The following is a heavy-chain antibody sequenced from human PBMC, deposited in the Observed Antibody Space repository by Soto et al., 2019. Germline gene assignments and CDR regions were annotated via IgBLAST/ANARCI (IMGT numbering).Heavy chain of an antibody. CDR2: IHHSGRT. CDR3: ARGVAS. Sequence: SETLCVTCARYGGSFGGYYWSWVRQSPGKGLEWIGEIHHSGRTKYNPSLKSRVSLSVDTSTKHFSLRLTSVTAADRGVYYCARGVASW. V-gene: IGHV4-34*01. CDR1: GGSFGGYY. J-gene: IGHJ5*01.